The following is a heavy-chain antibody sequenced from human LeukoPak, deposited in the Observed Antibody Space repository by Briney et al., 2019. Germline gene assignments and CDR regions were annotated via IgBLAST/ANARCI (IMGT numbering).Heavy chain of an antibody. CDR2: ISSGSSYI. V-gene: IGHV3-21*01. D-gene: IGHD3-10*01. CDR3: AKDSGITMVRGVRGDY. J-gene: IGHJ4*02. CDR1: GFTFSSYA. Sequence: GGSLRLSCAASGFTFSSYAMNWVRQAPGKGLEWVSSISSGSSYIYYADSVKGRFTISRDNSKNTLYLQMNSLRAEDTAVYYCAKDSGITMVRGVRGDYWGQGTLVTVSS.